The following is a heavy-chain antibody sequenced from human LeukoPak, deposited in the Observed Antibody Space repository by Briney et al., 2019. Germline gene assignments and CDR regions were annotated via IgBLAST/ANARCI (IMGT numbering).Heavy chain of an antibody. CDR1: GFTFSRYA. J-gene: IGHJ4*02. CDR2: ISYDGSNK. V-gene: IGHV3-30*04. CDR3: AKDLLLRVSYLDY. D-gene: IGHD2-15*01. Sequence: GRSLRLSCAASGFTFSRYAMHWVRQAPGKGLEWVAVISYDGSNKYYADSVKGRFTISRDNSKNTLYLQMNSLRAEDTAVYYCAKDLLLRVSYLDYWGQGTLVTVSS.